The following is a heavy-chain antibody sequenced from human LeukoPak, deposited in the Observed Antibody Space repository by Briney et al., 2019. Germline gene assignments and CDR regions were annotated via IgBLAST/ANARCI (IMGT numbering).Heavy chain of an antibody. J-gene: IGHJ4*02. V-gene: IGHV3-23*01. CDR2: ISGSGGST. D-gene: IGHD3-22*01. CDR3: AKTSYDSSGYYYFDY. Sequence: GGSLRLSCAASGFTFSSYAVSWVRQAPGKGLEWVSAISGSGGSTYYADSVKGRFTISRDNSKNTLYLQMNSLRAEDTAVYYCAKTSYDSSGYYYFDYWGQGTLVTASS. CDR1: GFTFSSYA.